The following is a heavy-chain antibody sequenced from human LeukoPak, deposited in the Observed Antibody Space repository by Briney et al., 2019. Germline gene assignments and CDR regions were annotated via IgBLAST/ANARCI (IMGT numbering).Heavy chain of an antibody. V-gene: IGHV3-7*01. J-gene: IGHJ3*01. CDR2: MKWDGSGI. D-gene: IGHD3-16*01. CDR1: GFTFSMYW. CDR3: ARPAYTAAYDL. Sequence: TGGSLRLSCVASGFTFSMYWMTWVRQAPGKGLEWVANMKWDGSGIHYVDSVKGRFTISRDNAKSSLYLQMNGLRAEDTAVYYCARPAYTAAYDLWGQGTLVTVSS.